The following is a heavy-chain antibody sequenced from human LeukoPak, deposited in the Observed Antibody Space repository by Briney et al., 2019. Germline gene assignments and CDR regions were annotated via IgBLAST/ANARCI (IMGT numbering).Heavy chain of an antibody. Sequence: ASVKVSCKASGYTFTAYYVHWVRQAPGQGLEWMGWINPNSGVTKYAQKFQGRVTMTRDTSISTTYMELSRLISGDTAVYYCAKMAIAAAVEGDSWCDPWGQGTLVTVSS. CDR1: GYTFTAYY. V-gene: IGHV1-2*02. D-gene: IGHD6-13*01. CDR3: AKMAIAAAVEGDSWCDP. J-gene: IGHJ5*02. CDR2: INPNSGVT.